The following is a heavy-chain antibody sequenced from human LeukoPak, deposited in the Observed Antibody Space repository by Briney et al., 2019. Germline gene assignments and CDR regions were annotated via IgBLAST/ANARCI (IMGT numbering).Heavy chain of an antibody. V-gene: IGHV3-66*01. CDR1: GFTVSSNY. Sequence: GGSLRLSCAASGFTVSSNYMSWVRQAPGKGLEWVSVIYSGGSTYYADSVKGRFTISRDNSKNTLYLQMNSLRAEDTAVYYCARGGHYYDSSAYHPDDYWGQGTLVTVSS. CDR2: IYSGGST. D-gene: IGHD3-22*01. J-gene: IGHJ4*02. CDR3: ARGGHYYDSSAYHPDDY.